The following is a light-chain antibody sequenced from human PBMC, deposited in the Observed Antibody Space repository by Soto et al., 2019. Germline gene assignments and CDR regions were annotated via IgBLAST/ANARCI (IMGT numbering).Light chain of an antibody. CDR3: QQYGISPPYT. V-gene: IGKV3-20*01. Sequence: EIVLTQSPGTLSLSPGERATLSCRASQSVSSSYLAWYQQKPGQAPKLLIYGASSRATGIPDRFSGSGSGTDFTLTSSRLEPEDFAVYYCQQYGISPPYTFGQGTKVEIK. J-gene: IGKJ2*01. CDR2: GAS. CDR1: QSVSSSY.